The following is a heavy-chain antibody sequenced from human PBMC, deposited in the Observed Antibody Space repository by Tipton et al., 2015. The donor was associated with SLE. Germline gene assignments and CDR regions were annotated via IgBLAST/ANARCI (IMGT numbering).Heavy chain of an antibody. CDR2: ISGSGTNK. CDR1: GFGFSSYE. V-gene: IGHV3-48*03. Sequence: LRLSCAASGFGFSSYEMNWVRQAPGKGLEWVSYISGSGTNKYYADSVKGRFTISRDNAKNSLYLQMNSLRAEDTALYYCTIEYSSSDAFDFWGQGTLVTVSS. D-gene: IGHD6-6*01. CDR3: TIEYSSSDAFDF. J-gene: IGHJ4*02.